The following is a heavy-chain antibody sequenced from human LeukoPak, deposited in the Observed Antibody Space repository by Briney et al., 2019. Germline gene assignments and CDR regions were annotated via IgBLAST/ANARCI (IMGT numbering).Heavy chain of an antibody. Sequence: PGRSLRLSCAASGFTFSSYAMHWVRQAPGKGLEWVAVISYDGSNKYYADSVKGRFTISRDNSKNTLYLQMNSLRAEDTAVYYCAKVSWVTTGDCWGQGTLVIVSS. J-gene: IGHJ4*02. D-gene: IGHD4-17*01. V-gene: IGHV3-30-3*01. CDR1: GFTFSSYA. CDR3: AKVSWVTTGDC. CDR2: ISYDGSNK.